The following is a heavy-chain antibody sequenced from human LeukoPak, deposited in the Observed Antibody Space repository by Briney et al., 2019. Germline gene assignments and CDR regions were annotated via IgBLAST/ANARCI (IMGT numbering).Heavy chain of an antibody. CDR2: IKQDGSEK. J-gene: IGHJ4*02. D-gene: IGHD4-17*01. CDR3: ARDKSYGDSEDY. CDR1: GFTFSNYW. Sequence: GGSLRLSCAASGFTFSNYWMSWVRQAPGKGLERVANIKQDGSEKYFVDSVKGRFTISRDNAKNSLYLQMNTLRVGDTAVYYCARDKSYGDSEDYWGQGTLVTVSS. V-gene: IGHV3-7*05.